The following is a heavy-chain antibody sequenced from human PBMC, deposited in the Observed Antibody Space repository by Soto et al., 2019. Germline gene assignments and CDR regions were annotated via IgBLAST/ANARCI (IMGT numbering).Heavy chain of an antibody. Sequence: QAQLAESGGGVVQPGRSLRLSCAVSGSTFSSYGIHWVRQAPGKGLEWVAHVSYDGSNEHYKDSVRGRFSISRDNSKNTLNLQMSTRKEKDRVLYYCAKDTFYYNRSGYYFFAFGARGTLATVSS. CDR2: VSYDGSNE. CDR1: GSTFSSYG. D-gene: IGHD3-22*01. V-gene: IGHV3-30*18. CDR3: AKDTFYYNRSGYYFFAF. J-gene: IGHJ4*02.